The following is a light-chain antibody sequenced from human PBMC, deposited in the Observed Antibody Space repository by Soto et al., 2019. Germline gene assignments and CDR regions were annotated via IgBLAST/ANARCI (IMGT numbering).Light chain of an antibody. V-gene: IGLV1-44*01. CDR1: SSNIGSNS. CDR2: SNT. CDR3: SAWDDILNGWL. J-gene: IGLJ3*02. Sequence: QSVLTQPPSASGTPGQRVTISCSGGSSNIGSNSVNWYQQLPGAAPKLLIYSNTHRPSGVPDRFSASTSDTSASLAISGLQSEDEADYFCSAWDDILNGWLFGGGTKLTVL.